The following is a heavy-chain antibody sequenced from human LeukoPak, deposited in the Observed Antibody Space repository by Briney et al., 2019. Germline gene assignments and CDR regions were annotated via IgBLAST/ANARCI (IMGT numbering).Heavy chain of an antibody. V-gene: IGHV4-39*01. CDR3: ARTQYSSSWYYFDY. D-gene: IGHD6-13*01. CDR1: GGSISNSDYY. Sequence: SETLSLTCTVSGGSISNSDYYWGWIRQPPGKGLECIGSIYYSGSTYYNPSLKSRVTISVDTSKNQFSLKLSSVTAADTAVYYCARTQYSSSWYYFDYWGQGTLVTVSS. J-gene: IGHJ4*02. CDR2: IYYSGST.